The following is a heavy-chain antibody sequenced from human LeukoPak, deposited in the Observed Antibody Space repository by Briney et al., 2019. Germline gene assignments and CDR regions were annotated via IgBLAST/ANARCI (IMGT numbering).Heavy chain of an antibody. Sequence: ASAKVSCKASGYTFTGYYMHWVRQAPGQGLEWMGRINPNSGGTNYAQKFQGRVTMTRDTSISTAYMELSRLRSDDTAVYYCARVGGTYYYDSSGYFVDYWGQGTLVTVSS. J-gene: IGHJ4*02. CDR1: GYTFTGYY. V-gene: IGHV1-2*06. CDR3: ARVGGTYYYDSSGYFVDY. D-gene: IGHD3-22*01. CDR2: INPNSGGT.